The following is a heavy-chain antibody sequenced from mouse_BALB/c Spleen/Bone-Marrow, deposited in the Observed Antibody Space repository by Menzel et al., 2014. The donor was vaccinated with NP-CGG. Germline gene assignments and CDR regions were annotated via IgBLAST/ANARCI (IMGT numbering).Heavy chain of an antibody. CDR3: ARGSYYEGAMDY. J-gene: IGHJ4*01. V-gene: IGHV2-9*02. Sequence: VHLVESGPGLVAPSQSLSITCTVSGFSLTSYGVHWVRQPPGKVLEWLGVIWAGGSTNYNSALMSRLSISKDNSKSQVFLKMNSLQPDDTAMYYCARGSYYEGAMDYWGQGTSVTVSS. CDR2: IWAGGST. CDR1: GFSLTSYG. D-gene: IGHD1-1*01.